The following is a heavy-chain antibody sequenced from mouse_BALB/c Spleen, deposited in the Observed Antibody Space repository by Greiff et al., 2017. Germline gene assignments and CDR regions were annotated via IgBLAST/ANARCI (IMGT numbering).Heavy chain of an antibody. V-gene: IGHV3-6*02. J-gene: IGHJ3*01. Sequence: DVQLQESGPGLVKPSQSLSLTCSVTGYSITSGYYWNWIRQFPGNKLEWMGYISYDGSNNYNPSLKNRISITRDTSKNQFFLKLNSVTTEDTATYLCATGPWCAYWRQGTLVTVSA. CDR1: GYSITSGYY. CDR2: ISYDGSN. CDR3: ATGPWCAY.